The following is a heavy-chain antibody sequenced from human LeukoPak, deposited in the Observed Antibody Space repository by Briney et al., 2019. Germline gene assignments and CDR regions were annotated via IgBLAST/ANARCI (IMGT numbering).Heavy chain of an antibody. CDR2: INPNSGGT. CDR1: GYTFTGYY. J-gene: IGHJ4*02. V-gene: IGHV1-2*02. CDR3: ARREEKQWLIDY. Sequence: ASVKVSSKASGYTFTGYYMHWVRQASGQGLEWMGWINPNSGGTNYAQKFQGRVTMTRDTSISTAYMELSRLRSEDTAVYHCARREEKQWLIDYWGQGTLVTVSS. D-gene: IGHD6-19*01.